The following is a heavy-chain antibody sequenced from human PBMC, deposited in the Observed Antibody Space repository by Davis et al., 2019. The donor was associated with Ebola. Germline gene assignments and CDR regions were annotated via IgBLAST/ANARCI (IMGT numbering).Heavy chain of an antibody. D-gene: IGHD1-1*01. CDR2: IIPIFGTA. CDR1: GGTFSSFA. V-gene: IGHV1-69*13. CDR3: ARASSGRSDYYYGMDV. Sequence: SVKVSCKASGGTFSSFAISWVRQAPGQGLEWMGGIIPIFGTANYAQKFQGRVTITADESTSTAYMELSSLRSEDTAVYYCARASSGRSDYYYGMDVWGKGTTVTVSS. J-gene: IGHJ6*04.